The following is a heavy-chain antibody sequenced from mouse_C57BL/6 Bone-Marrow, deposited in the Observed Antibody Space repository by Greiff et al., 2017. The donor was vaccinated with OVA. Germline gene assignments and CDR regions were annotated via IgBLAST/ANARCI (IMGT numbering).Heavy chain of an antibody. CDR3: AGRLRLPYYAMDY. CDR2: IHPSDSDT. CDR1: GYTFTSYW. V-gene: IGHV1-74*01. D-gene: IGHD3-2*02. J-gene: IGHJ4*01. Sequence: QVQLQQPGAELVKPGASVKVSCKASGYTFTSYWMHWVKQRPGQGLEWIGRIHPSDSDTNYNQKFKGKATLTVDKSSSTACMQLSSLTSEDSAVYYCAGRLRLPYYAMDYWGQGTSVTVSS.